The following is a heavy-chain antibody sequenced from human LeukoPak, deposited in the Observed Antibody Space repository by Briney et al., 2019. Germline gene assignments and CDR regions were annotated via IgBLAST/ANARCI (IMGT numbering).Heavy chain of an antibody. V-gene: IGHV4-39*07. Sequence: PSETLSLTCTVSGGSISSSSYYWGWLRQPPGKGLEGVGSIYYNGNTYYTPSLKGRVTISVDTSKNQFSLELSSVTAADTAVYYCVTCGGDCYSGGLLDYWGQGTLVTVSS. D-gene: IGHD2-21*02. CDR2: IYYNGNT. J-gene: IGHJ4*02. CDR1: GGSISSSSYY. CDR3: VTCGGDCYSGGLLDY.